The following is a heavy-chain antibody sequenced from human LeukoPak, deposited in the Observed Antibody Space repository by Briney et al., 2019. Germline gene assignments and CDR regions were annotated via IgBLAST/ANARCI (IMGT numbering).Heavy chain of an antibody. Sequence: GGSLRLSCAASGFTFSSYSMNWVRQAPGKGLEWVSSISSSSSYIYYADSVKGRFTISTDNAKNSLYLQMNSLRAEDTAVYYCARDGTGTYYYDSSGYADYWGQGTLVTVSS. J-gene: IGHJ4*02. CDR2: ISSSSSYI. CDR1: GFTFSSYS. V-gene: IGHV3-21*01. D-gene: IGHD3-22*01. CDR3: ARDGTGTYYYDSSGYADY.